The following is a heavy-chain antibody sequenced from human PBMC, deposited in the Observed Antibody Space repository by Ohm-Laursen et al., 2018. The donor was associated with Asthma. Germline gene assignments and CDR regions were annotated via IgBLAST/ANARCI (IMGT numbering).Heavy chain of an antibody. V-gene: IGHV3-30*03. D-gene: IGHD3-3*01. Sequence: SLRLSCAASGFTFSSYGMHWVRQAPGKGLEWVAVISYHGYNEYYLDSVKGRFTISRDNSKNTLYLQMNSLRADDTAVYYCARDVMEWYLPAFDFWGQGTLVTVSS. CDR2: ISYHGYNE. J-gene: IGHJ4*02. CDR1: GFTFSSYG. CDR3: ARDVMEWYLPAFDF.